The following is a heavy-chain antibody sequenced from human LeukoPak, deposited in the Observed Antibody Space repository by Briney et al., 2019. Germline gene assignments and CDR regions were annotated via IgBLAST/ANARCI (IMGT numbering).Heavy chain of an antibody. CDR3: TRDYRGTFDY. Sequence: GGSLRLSCAASGLTFISYSMNWVRQAPGKGLEWVSYISSSASTIYYADSVKGRFTISRDNAKNSLYLQMNSLRAEDTAIYYCTRDYRGTFDYWGQGTLVTVSS. V-gene: IGHV3-48*04. J-gene: IGHJ4*02. CDR1: GLTFISYS. CDR2: ISSSASTI. D-gene: IGHD1-26*01.